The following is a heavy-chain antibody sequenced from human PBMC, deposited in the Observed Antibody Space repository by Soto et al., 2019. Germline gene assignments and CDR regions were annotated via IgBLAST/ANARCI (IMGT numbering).Heavy chain of an antibody. CDR1: GDTFTDYY. V-gene: IGHV1-46*01. J-gene: IGHJ4*02. Sequence: QVQLVQSGAEVKKPGASVKVSCKASGDTFTDYYIHWVRQAPGQGLEWMGTVNPSGGHTTYAQHFLGRVTMTRDTSTSTLYMGLTSLTSEDTAVYYCGRGGHVVVVTAALDYWGQGTLVTVSS. D-gene: IGHD2-21*02. CDR3: GRGGHVVVVTAALDY. CDR2: VNPSGGHT.